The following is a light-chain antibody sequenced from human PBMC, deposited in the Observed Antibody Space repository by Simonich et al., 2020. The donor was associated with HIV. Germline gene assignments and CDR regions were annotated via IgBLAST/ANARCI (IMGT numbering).Light chain of an antibody. CDR3: SSYAGNNNLL. J-gene: IGLJ2*01. CDR1: SSDVGAYNY. CDR2: EIS. V-gene: IGLV2-8*01. Sequence: QSALTQPPSASGSPGQSVTISCTGTSSDVGAYNYVSWYQQHPGKAPKLMIYEISKRPAGFPDRFAGSKSGNTASLTVSGLQAEDEADYYCSSYAGNNNLLFGGGTKLTVL.